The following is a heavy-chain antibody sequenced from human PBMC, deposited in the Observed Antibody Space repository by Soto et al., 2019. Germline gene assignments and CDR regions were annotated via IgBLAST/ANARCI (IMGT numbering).Heavy chain of an antibody. CDR2: IIPIFGTA. CDR1: GGTFSSYA. J-gene: IGHJ6*02. D-gene: IGHD6-13*01. Sequence: ASVKVSCKASGGTFSSYAISWVRQAPGQGLEWMGGIIPIFGTANYAQKFQGRVTITADESTSTAYMELSSLRSEDTAVYYCASCAAAARRYYYGMDVWGQGTTVTVS. V-gene: IGHV1-69*13. CDR3: ASCAAAARRYYYGMDV.